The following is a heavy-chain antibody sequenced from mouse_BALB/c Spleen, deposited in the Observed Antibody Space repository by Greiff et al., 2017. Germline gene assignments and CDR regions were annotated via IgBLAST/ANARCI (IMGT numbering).Heavy chain of an antibody. D-gene: IGHD4-1*01. Sequence: EVQVVESGGGLVQPGGSRKLSCAASGFTFSSFGMHWVRQAPEKGLEWVAYISSGSSTIYYADTVKGRFTISRDNPKNTLFLQMTSLRSEDTAMYYCARETGYAMDYWGQGTSVTVSS. CDR3: ARETGYAMDY. J-gene: IGHJ4*01. CDR1: GFTFSSFG. V-gene: IGHV5-17*02. CDR2: ISSGSSTI.